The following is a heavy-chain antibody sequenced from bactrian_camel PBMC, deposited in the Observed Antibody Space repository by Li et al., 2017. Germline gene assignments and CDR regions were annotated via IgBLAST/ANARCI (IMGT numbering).Heavy chain of an antibody. D-gene: IGHD1*01. V-gene: IGHV3S40*01. CDR1: GFRFSSHP. CDR2: INSVGTTT. J-gene: IGHJ4*01. Sequence: DVQLVESGGGVVQPGDSLRLSCAAAIGFRFSSHPMSWVRQAPGKGLEWVGTINSVGTTTWYADFVKGRFTMSRDNAKRILYLQLNNLETEDTGIYYCAKWRGGARDGNTWLDGVEGQGTQVTVS.